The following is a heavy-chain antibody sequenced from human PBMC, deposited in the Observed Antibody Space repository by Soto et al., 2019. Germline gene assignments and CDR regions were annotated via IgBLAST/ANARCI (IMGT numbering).Heavy chain of an antibody. D-gene: IGHD4-17*01. J-gene: IGHJ4*02. CDR3: AREWTVTTFDY. CDR2: IWYDGSNK. V-gene: IGHV3-33*01. Sequence: GGSLRLSCAASGFTFSSYGMHWVRQAPGKGLEWVAVIWYDGSNKYYADSVKGRFTISRDNSKNTLYLQMNSLRAEDTAVYYCAREWTVTTFDYWGQGTLVTVSS. CDR1: GFTFSSYG.